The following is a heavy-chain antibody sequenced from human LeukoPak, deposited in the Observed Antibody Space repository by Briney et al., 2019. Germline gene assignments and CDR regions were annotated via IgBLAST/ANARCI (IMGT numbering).Heavy chain of an antibody. V-gene: IGHV4-59*08. CDR1: GGSISTYY. D-gene: IGHD6-13*01. Sequence: SETLSLTCTVSGGSISTYYWTWIRQPPGKGLEWIGYIYDAGSTNYNPSLKSRVTISVDTSKNQFSLKLSSLTAADTAVYYCARYSSSWYDYWGQGTLVTVSS. CDR3: ARYSSSWYDY. J-gene: IGHJ4*02. CDR2: IYDAGST.